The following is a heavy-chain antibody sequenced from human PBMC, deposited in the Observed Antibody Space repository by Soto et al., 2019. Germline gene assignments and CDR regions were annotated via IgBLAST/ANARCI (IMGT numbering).Heavy chain of an antibody. CDR1: GDSVSSSSAA. J-gene: IGHJ3*02. V-gene: IGHV6-1*01. CDR3: ARVHYYDSSGPDAFDI. Sequence: SQTLSLTCAISGDSVSSSSAAWNWIRHSPSRGLEWLGRTYYRSKWYNDYAVSVKSRITINPDTSKNQFSLQLNSVTPEDTAVYYCARVHYYDSSGPDAFDIWGQGTMVTVSS. D-gene: IGHD3-22*01. CDR2: TYYRSKWYN.